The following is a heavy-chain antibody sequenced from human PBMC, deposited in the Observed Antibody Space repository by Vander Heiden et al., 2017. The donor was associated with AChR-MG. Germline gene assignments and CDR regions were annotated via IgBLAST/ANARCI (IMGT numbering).Heavy chain of an antibody. Sequence: QVQLVQSGAEVKKPGSSVKVSCKASGGTFSSYAISWVRQAPGQGLEWMGGIIPIFGTANYAQKFQGRVTITADKSTSTAYMELSSLRSEDTPVYYCARDPPYCSSTIFYTGNWFDPWGQGRLVTDSS. J-gene: IGHJ5*02. CDR2: IIPIFGTA. CDR3: ARDPPYCSSTIFYTGNWFDP. V-gene: IGHV1-69*06. CDR1: GGTFSSYA. D-gene: IGHD2-2*02.